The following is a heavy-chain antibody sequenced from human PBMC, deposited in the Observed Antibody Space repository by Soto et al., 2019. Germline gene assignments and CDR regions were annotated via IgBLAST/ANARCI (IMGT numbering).Heavy chain of an antibody. J-gene: IGHJ6*02. CDR1: GYTFTSYY. CDR3: AREFEGNYYGMDV. CDR2: INPSGGSI. D-gene: IGHD3-10*01. V-gene: IGHV1-46*01. Sequence: GASVKVSCKASGYTFTSYYVHWVRQAPGQGLEWVGVINPSGGSISYAQKFQGRVTMTRDTSTSTVYMELSSLRSEDTAVYYCAREFEGNYYGMDVWGQGTTVTVS.